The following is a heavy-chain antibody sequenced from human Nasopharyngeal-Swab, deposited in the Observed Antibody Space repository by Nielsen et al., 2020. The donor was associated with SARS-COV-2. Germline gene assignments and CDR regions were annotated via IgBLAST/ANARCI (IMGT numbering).Heavy chain of an antibody. Sequence: GESLKISCAASGFTFSSYAMHWVRQAPGKGLEWVAVISYDGSNKYYADSVKGRFTISRDNSKNTLYLQMNSLRAEDTAVYYCARDGGYSGRDAFDIWGQGTMVTVSS. CDR2: ISYDGSNK. D-gene: IGHD5-12*01. CDR3: ARDGGYSGRDAFDI. V-gene: IGHV3-30-3*01. CDR1: GFTFSSYA. J-gene: IGHJ3*02.